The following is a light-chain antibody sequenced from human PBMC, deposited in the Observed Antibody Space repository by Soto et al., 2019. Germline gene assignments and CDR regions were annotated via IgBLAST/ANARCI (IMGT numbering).Light chain of an antibody. V-gene: IGLV2-14*01. CDR3: SSYTSSSTLV. CDR1: SFDVGGYNH. CDR2: EVT. Sequence: QSALTQPASVSGSPGQSITISCTGTSFDVGGYNHVSWYQQHPGKAPKLMIYEVTSRPSAVSNRFSGSKSGNTASLTISGLQAEDEANYYCSSYTSSSTLVFCGGTQLTVL. J-gene: IGLJ2*01.